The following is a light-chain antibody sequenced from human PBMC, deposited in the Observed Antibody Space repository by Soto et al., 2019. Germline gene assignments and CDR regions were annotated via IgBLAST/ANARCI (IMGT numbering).Light chain of an antibody. J-gene: IGKJ1*01. CDR1: QSVSSNY. CDR2: GAS. CDR3: QQYGSSRWT. V-gene: IGKV3-20*01. Sequence: EIVLTQSPGTLSLSSGERATLSCRASQSVSSNYLAWYQQNPGQAPRLLIHGASSRATGIPDRFSGSGSGTDFTLTISRLEPEDFAVYYCQQYGSSRWTFGQGTKVEIK.